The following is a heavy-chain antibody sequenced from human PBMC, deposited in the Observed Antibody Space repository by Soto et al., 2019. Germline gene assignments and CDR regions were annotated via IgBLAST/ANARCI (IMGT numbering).Heavy chain of an antibody. J-gene: IGHJ6*02. V-gene: IGHV4-39*01. CDR1: GGSISSSSYY. D-gene: IGHD3-3*01. Sequence: QLQLQESVPGLVKPSETLSLTCTVSGGSISSSSYYWGWIRQPPGKGLEWIGSIYYSGSTYYNPSLMSRVTITVDTSKSPFSMTLSSVTAADTAVYYCALYGVVYYYYGMDVWGQGTTVTVSS. CDR3: ALYGVVYYYYGMDV. CDR2: IYYSGST.